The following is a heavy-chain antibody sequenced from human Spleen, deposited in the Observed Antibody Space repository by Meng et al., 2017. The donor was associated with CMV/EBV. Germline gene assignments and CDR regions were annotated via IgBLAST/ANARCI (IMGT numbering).Heavy chain of an antibody. J-gene: IGHJ6*02. D-gene: IGHD6-13*01. Sequence: SETLSLTCTVSGGSISPYYWTWIRQPPGKGLEWIGYIYYSGHTNYNPSLKSRVTISVDTSKNQFSLKLSSVTAADTAVYYCARANSSSWGAFAMDVWGQGTTVTVSS. CDR1: GGSISPYY. V-gene: IGHV4-59*01. CDR2: IYYSGHT. CDR3: ARANSSSWGAFAMDV.